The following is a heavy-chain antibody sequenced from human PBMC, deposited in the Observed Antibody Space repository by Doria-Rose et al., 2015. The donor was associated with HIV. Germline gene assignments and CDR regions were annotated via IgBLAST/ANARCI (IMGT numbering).Heavy chain of an antibody. D-gene: IGHD6-13*01. Sequence: QESGPVLVKPTETLTLTCTVSGVSLSSPGMGVSWIRQPPGKALEWLANFFSDDERSYKSSLKSRLTISRGSSKSQLVLTMTDMDPVDTATYYCARIKSSRWYHKYYFDFWGQGTLVIVSA. V-gene: IGHV2-26*01. J-gene: IGHJ4*02. CDR2: FFSDDER. CDR3: ARIKSSRWYHKYYFDF. CDR1: GVSLSSPGMG.